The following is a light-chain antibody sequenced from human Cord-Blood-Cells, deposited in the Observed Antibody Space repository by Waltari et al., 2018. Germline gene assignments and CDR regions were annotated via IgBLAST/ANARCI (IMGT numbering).Light chain of an antibody. J-gene: IGKJ3*01. CDR1: QSISSY. Sequence: PLTQSPSSLSASVGHRLTITCRASQSISSYLNWYQQKPGKAPKLLIYAASSLQSGVPSRFSGSGSGTDFTLTISSLQPEDFATYYCQQSYSTPFTFGPGTKVDIK. CDR3: QQSYSTPFT. V-gene: IGKV1-39*01. CDR2: AAS.